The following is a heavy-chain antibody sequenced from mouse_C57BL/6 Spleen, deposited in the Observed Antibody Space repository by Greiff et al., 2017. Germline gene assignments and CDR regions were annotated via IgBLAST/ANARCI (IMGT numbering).Heavy chain of an antibody. CDR2: IDPETGGT. J-gene: IGHJ2*01. CDR3: TRVYYGSSPDY. Sequence: QVQLKESGAELVRPGASVTLSCKASGYTFTDYEMHWVKQTPVHGLEWIGAIDPETGGTAYNQKFKGKAILTADKSSSTAYMELRSLTSEDSAVYYCTRVYYGSSPDYWGQGTTLTVSS. CDR1: GYTFTDYE. V-gene: IGHV1-15*01. D-gene: IGHD1-1*01.